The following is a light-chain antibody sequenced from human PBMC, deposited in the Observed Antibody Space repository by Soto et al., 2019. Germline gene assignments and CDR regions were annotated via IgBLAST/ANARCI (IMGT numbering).Light chain of an antibody. J-gene: IGLJ2*01. CDR3: TSYKRDRDVV. Sequence: QSALTQPASVSGSPGQSITISCTGISSDVGGYNYVSWYQHHPGKAPKLMIYEVTNRPSGVSDRFSGSKSGDTASLTISGLQAEDEADYFCTSYKRDRDVVFGAGTKLTVL. CDR1: SSDVGGYNY. CDR2: EVT. V-gene: IGLV2-14*01.